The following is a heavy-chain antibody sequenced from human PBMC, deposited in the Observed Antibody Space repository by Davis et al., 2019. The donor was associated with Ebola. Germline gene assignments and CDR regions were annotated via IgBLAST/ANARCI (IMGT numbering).Heavy chain of an antibody. J-gene: IGHJ3*02. Sequence: PSETLSLTCTVSGGSVSSGSYYWSWIRQPPGKGLEWIGYIYYSGSTNYNPSLKSRVTISVDTSKNQFSLKLSSVTAADTAVYYCASLGYCSSTSCYRRAFDIWGQGTMVTVSS. CDR2: IYYSGST. CDR1: GGSVSSGSYY. V-gene: IGHV4-61*01. CDR3: ASLGYCSSTSCYRRAFDI. D-gene: IGHD2-2*02.